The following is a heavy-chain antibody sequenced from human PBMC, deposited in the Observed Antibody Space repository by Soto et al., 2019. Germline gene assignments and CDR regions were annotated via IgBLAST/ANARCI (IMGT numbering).Heavy chain of an antibody. J-gene: IGHJ6*02. CDR1: GFTFSSYG. CDR2: IWYDGSNK. CDR3: ARTQEGSSSWYYGMDV. D-gene: IGHD6-6*01. V-gene: IGHV3-33*01. Sequence: GGSLRLSCAASGFTFSSYGMHWVRQAPGKGLEWVAVIWYDGSNKYYADSVKGRFTISRDNSKNTLYLQMNSLRAEDTAVYYCARTQEGSSSWYYGMDVWGQGTTVTVSS.